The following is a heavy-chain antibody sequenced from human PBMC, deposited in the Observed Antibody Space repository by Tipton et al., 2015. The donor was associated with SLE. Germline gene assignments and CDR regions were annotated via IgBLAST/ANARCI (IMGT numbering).Heavy chain of an antibody. Sequence: SLRLSCAASGFTFSDYYMSWIRQAPGKGLEWVSYISSSGSTIYYADSVKGRFTISRDNAKNSLYLQMNSLRAEDTAVYYCARDLYSSSSYDAFDIWGQGTMVTVSS. V-gene: IGHV3-11*04. CDR3: ARDLYSSSSYDAFDI. CDR2: ISSSGSTI. J-gene: IGHJ3*02. CDR1: GFTFSDYY. D-gene: IGHD6-13*01.